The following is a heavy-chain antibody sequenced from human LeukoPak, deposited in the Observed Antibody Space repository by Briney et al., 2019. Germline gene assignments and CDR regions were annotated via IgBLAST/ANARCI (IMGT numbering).Heavy chain of an antibody. CDR3: ARYRTIAAAGTGLGY. V-gene: IGHV1-2*02. CDR2: INPKSGGT. D-gene: IGHD6-13*01. CDR1: GYTFTDYY. Sequence: ASVKVSCKSSGYTFTDYYMHWVRQAPGQGLEWMGWINPKSGGTNYAQNFQGRVTMTRNTSISTAYMELSRLRSDDTAVYYCARYRTIAAAGTGLGYWGQGTLVTVSS. J-gene: IGHJ4*02.